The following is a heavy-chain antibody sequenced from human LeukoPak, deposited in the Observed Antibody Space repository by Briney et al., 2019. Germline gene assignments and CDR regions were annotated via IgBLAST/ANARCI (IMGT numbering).Heavy chain of an antibody. Sequence: ASVKVSCKASGYTFTGYYMHWVRQAPGQGLEWMGRINPNSGGTNYAQKFQGRVTMTRDTSISTAYMELSRLRSDDTAVYYCARGTHGGSYPGSDYWGQGTLVTVSS. CDR2: INPNSGGT. V-gene: IGHV1-2*06. J-gene: IGHJ4*02. CDR1: GYTFTGYY. D-gene: IGHD4-23*01. CDR3: ARGTHGGSYPGSDY.